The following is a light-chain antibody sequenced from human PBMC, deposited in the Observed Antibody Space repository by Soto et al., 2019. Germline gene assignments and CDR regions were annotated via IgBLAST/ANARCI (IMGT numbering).Light chain of an antibody. J-gene: IGKJ1*01. CDR1: QSVSSN. V-gene: IGKV3-15*01. Sequence: EIVLTHCPGTLSLSPGARATLSCRASQSVSSNLAWYQQKPGQAPRLLIYGASTRATGIPARFSGSGSGTEFTLTISSLQSEDFAVYYCQQYNNWPGTFGQGTKVDIK. CDR3: QQYNNWPGT. CDR2: GAS.